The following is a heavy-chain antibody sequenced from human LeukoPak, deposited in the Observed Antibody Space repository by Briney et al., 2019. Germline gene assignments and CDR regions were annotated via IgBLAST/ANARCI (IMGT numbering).Heavy chain of an antibody. D-gene: IGHD3-22*01. CDR2: INPNSGGT. CDR3: ARDSHPRDSGYFYSFDY. V-gene: IGHV1-2*02. Sequence: GASVKVSCKASGYTFTGYYMHWVRQAPGQGLEWMGWINPNSGGTNYAQKFQGRVTMTRDTSISTAYMELSRLRSDDTAVYYCARDSHPRDSGYFYSFDYWGQGTLVTVSS. CDR1: GYTFTGYY. J-gene: IGHJ4*02.